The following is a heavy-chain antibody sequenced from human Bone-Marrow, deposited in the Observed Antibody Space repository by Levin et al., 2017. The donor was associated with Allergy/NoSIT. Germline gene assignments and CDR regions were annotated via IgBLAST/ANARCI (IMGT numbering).Heavy chain of an antibody. V-gene: IGHV1-69*01. CDR1: GGTFSSYA. J-gene: IGHJ4*02. D-gene: IGHD3-22*01. CDR2: IIPIFGTA. CDR3: ATLPDVVKPFDY. Sequence: KISCKASGGTFSSYAISWVRQAPGQGLEWMGGIIPIFGTANYAQKFQGRVTITADESTSTAYMELSSLRSEDTAVYYCATLPDVVKPFDYWGQGTLVTVSS.